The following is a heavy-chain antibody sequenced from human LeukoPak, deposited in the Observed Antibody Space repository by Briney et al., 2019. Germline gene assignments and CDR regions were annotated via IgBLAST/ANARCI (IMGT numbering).Heavy chain of an antibody. CDR2: IYYSGST. V-gene: IGHV4-59*11. J-gene: IGHJ4*02. CDR1: GDSISSHY. CDR3: ARGGSSGYYYG. D-gene: IGHD3-22*01. Sequence: PSETLSLTCTVSGDSISSHYWSWIRQPPGKGLEWIGYIYYSGSTNYNPSLKSRVTISVDTSKNQFSLKLTSMTAADTAVYYCARGGSSGYYYGWGQGTLVTVSS.